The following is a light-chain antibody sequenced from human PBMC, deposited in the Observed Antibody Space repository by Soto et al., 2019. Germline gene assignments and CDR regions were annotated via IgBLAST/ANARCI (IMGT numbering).Light chain of an antibody. V-gene: IGKV3-15*01. J-gene: IGKJ1*01. Sequence: EIVMTQSPATLSVSPGERATLSCRASQSVSSNLVWYQQKPGQAPRLLIYGTSTRATGIPARFSGSGSGTELTLTISSLQSEDIAVYHCQQYNKWPLWTFGQGTKVEIK. CDR1: QSVSSN. CDR3: QQYNKWPLWT. CDR2: GTS.